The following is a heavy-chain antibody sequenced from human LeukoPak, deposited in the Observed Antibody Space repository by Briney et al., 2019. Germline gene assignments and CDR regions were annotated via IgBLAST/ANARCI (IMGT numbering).Heavy chain of an antibody. J-gene: IGHJ4*02. CDR2: IYTSGST. Sequence: SETLSLTCTVSGGYLSSYYWSWIRQPAGEGLEWIGRIYTSGSTNYNPSLKSRLTISVDTPKNQFSLKLSSGTAADTGVYYCARGINSSRSRDYWGQGTLVTVSS. CDR1: GGYLSSYY. CDR3: ARGINSSRSRDY. D-gene: IGHD6-13*01. V-gene: IGHV4-4*07.